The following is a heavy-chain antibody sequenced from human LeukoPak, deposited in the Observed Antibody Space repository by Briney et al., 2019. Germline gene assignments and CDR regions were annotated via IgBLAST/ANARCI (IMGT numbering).Heavy chain of an antibody. CDR3: ARDRLSVVPAAIGY. CDR2: ISAYNGNT. V-gene: IGHV1-18*01. J-gene: IGHJ4*02. Sequence: ASVKVSCKASGYTLASYGISWVRQAPGQGLEWMGWISAYNGNTNYAQKLQGRVTMTTDTSTSTAYMELRSLRSDDTAVYYCARDRLSVVPAAIGYWGQGTLVTVSS. D-gene: IGHD2-2*01. CDR1: GYTLASYG.